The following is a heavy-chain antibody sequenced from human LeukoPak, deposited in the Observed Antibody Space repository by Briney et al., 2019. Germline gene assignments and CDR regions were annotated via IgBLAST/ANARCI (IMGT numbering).Heavy chain of an antibody. V-gene: IGHV3-7*01. Sequence: PGGSLRLSCAASGFTFSSYWMSWVRQAPGKGLEWVANIKQDGSEKYYVDSVKGRFTISRDNAKNSLYLQMNSLRAEDTAVYYCAREDPFGDFWSGSSGLGYWGQGTLVTVSS. D-gene: IGHD3-3*01. CDR1: GFTFSSYW. CDR3: AREDPFGDFWSGSSGLGY. CDR2: IKQDGSEK. J-gene: IGHJ4*02.